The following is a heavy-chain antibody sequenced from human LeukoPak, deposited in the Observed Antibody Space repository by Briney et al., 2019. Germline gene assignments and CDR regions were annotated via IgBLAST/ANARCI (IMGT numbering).Heavy chain of an antibody. V-gene: IGHV1-69*05. CDR3: ARVVPNCSSTSCYKYYYYYYYMDV. Sequence: ASVKVSCKASGGTFSSYAISWVRQAPGQGLEWMGGIIPIFGTANYAQKFQGRVTITTDESTSTAYMELSSLRSEDTAVYYCARVVPNCSSTSCYKYYYYYYYMDVWGKGTTVTVSS. D-gene: IGHD2-2*01. CDR2: IIPIFGTA. J-gene: IGHJ6*03. CDR1: GGTFSSYA.